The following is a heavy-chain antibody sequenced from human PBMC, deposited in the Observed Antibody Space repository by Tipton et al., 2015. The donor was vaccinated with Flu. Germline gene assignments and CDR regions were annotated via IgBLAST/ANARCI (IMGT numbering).Heavy chain of an antibody. CDR1: GGSISSGSYY. CDR2: IYTSGST. J-gene: IGHJ4*02. D-gene: IGHD5-24*01. V-gene: IGHV4-61*02. CDR3: ATIRRDGYNVYFDY. Sequence: TLSLTCTVSGGSISSGSYYWSWIRQPAGKGLEWIGRIYTSGSTNYNPSLNSRVTISVDTSKNQFSLKLSSVTAADTAVYYCATIRRDGYNVYFDYWGQGTLVTVSS.